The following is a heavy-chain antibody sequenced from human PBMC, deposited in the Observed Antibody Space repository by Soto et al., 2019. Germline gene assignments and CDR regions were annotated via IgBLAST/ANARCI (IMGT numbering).Heavy chain of an antibody. CDR2: IIPILGIA. J-gene: IGHJ5*02. D-gene: IGHD3-22*01. CDR3: ARGHPYYYDSSGYYLDNWFDP. Sequence: SVKVSCKASGGTFSSYTISWVRQAPGQGLEWMGRIIPILGIANYAQKFQGRVTITADKSTSTAYKELSSMRYKDTAVYYCARGHPYYYDSSGYYLDNWFDPWGQGTLVTVSS. V-gene: IGHV1-69*02. CDR1: GGTFSSYT.